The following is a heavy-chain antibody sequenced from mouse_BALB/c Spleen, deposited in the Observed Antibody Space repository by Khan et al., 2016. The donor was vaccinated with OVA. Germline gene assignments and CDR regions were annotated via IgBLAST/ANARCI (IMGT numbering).Heavy chain of an antibody. D-gene: IGHD1-1*01. CDR2: IYPGSGNT. CDR3: ARPYYYGSRYDTMDA. J-gene: IGHJ4*01. CDR1: GYTFTSYW. V-gene: IGHV1-63*02. Sequence: QIQLVQSGAELVRPGTSVKMSCKAAGYTFTSYWIGWVKQRPGHGLEWLGDIYPGSGNTNYNEKFRGKATLIADTSSNTAYMQLSSLTSDDSAIYYCARPYYYGSRYDTMDAWGQGTSVTVSS.